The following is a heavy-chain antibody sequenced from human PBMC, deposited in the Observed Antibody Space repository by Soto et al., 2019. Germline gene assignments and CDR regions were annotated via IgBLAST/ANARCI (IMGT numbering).Heavy chain of an antibody. D-gene: IGHD3-22*01. V-gene: IGHV1-69*12. CDR3: ASHFYDSSGSLNAFDI. J-gene: IGHJ3*02. CDR2: IIPIYGTP. Sequence: QVQLVQSGAEVKKPGSSVMVSCKASGDSFSKYAISWVRQAPGQGLEWMGGIIPIYGTPHYAQKFQGRVTIIADASTSTVYTELSSLRSEDTAVYYCASHFYDSSGSLNAFDIWGQGTMVTVSS. CDR1: GDSFSKYA.